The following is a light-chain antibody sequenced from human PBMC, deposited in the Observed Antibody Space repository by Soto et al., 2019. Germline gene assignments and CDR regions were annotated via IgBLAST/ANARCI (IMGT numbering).Light chain of an antibody. V-gene: IGKV1D-16*01. CDR2: EAS. CDR1: QGISIW. CDR3: QQYYSYPPT. J-gene: IGKJ3*01. Sequence: DIQMTQSPSSLSASVGDRVTITCRASQGISIWLAWYQQKPDKDPKSLIYEASKLQSGVPSRFSGSGSGTEFTLTISSLQAEDFATYYCQQYYSYPPTFGPGTKVDIK.